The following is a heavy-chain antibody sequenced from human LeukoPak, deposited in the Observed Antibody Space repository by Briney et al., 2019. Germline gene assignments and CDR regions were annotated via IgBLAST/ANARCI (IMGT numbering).Heavy chain of an antibody. Sequence: GGSLRLSCAASGFIFSNYGMHWVRQAPGKGLVWVSRINGDGSVTAYADSVKGRFTISRDNANNTLYLQMNSLRAEDTAVYYCARGTVGATNIFDYWGQGTLVTVSS. D-gene: IGHD1-26*01. CDR3: ARGTVGATNIFDY. CDR2: INGDGSVT. CDR1: GFIFSNYG. V-gene: IGHV3-74*01. J-gene: IGHJ4*02.